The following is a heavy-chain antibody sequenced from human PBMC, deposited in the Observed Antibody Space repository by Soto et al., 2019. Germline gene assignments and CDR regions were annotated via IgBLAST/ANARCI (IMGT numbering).Heavy chain of an antibody. CDR2: IYYSGST. D-gene: IGHD3-3*01. J-gene: IGHJ4*02. V-gene: IGHV4-31*03. CDR3: ARAEERSGPPPFY. CDR1: GGSISSGGYY. Sequence: QVQLQESGPGLVKPSQTLSLTCTVSGGSISSGGYYWSWIRQHPGKGLEWIGYIYYSGSTYYNPALKSRVTISVDTSKDQFSLKLSSVTAAETAVYYCARAEERSGPPPFYWGQGTLVTVSS.